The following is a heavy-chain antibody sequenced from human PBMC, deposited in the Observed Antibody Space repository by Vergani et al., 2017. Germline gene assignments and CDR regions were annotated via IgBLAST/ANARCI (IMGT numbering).Heavy chain of an antibody. V-gene: IGHV4-34*01. CDR1: GGSFSGYY. CDR3: ARSRRAARFDY. CDR2: INHSGST. D-gene: IGHD6-6*01. Sequence: QVQLQQWGAGLLKPSETLSLTCAVYGGSFSGYYWSGIRQPPGKGLEWIGEINHSGSTNYNPSLKSRVTISVDTSKNQFSLKLSSVTAADTAVYYCARSRRAARFDYWGQGTLVTVSS. J-gene: IGHJ4*02.